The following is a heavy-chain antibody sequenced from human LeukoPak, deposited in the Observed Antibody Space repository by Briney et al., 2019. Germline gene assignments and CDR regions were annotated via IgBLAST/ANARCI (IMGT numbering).Heavy chain of an antibody. CDR1: GYTFTSYG. V-gene: IGHV1-18*01. Sequence: ASVKVSCTASGYTFTSYGISWVRQAAGQGLEWMGWISAYNGNTSYAQKLQGRVTMTTDTSTSTAYMELRSLRSDDTAVYYCAREGTLYSSSWYYFDYWGQGTLVTVSS. CDR2: ISAYNGNT. CDR3: AREGTLYSSSWYYFDY. J-gene: IGHJ4*02. D-gene: IGHD6-13*01.